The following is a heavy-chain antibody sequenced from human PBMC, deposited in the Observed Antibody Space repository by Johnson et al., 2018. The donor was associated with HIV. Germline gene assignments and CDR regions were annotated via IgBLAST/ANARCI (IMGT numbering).Heavy chain of an antibody. D-gene: IGHD1-14*01. J-gene: IGHJ3*02. CDR3: ANGGNTAASACEI. CDR1: GFTFGDYA. CDR2: ISWASENI. V-gene: IGHV3-9*01. Sequence: QLVESGGTLIQPGRSLRLSCVASGFTFGDYAMHWVRQVPGKGLEWVSGISWASENIAYADSVKGRFTISRDNAKNYLYLQMNSLRPEDTALYFCANGGNTAASACEIWGQGTMVTVSS.